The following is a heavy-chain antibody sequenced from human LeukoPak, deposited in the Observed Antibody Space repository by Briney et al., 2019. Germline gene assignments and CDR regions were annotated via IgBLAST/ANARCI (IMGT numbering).Heavy chain of an antibody. D-gene: IGHD3-10*01. CDR1: GFTFSGSA. CDR2: IRSTANGYAT. CDR3: TGNYYGSGSYADFDY. J-gene: IGHJ4*02. Sequence: PGGSLRLSCAVSGFTFSGSALHWVRQASGKGLEWVGRIRSTANGYATAYAASVKGRFTISRDDSKNTAYLQMDSLKTEDTAVYYCTGNYYGSGSYADFDYWGQGTLVTVSS. V-gene: IGHV3-73*01.